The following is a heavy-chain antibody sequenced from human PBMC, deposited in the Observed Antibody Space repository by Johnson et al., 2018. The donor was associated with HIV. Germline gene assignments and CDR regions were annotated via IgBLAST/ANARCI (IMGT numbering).Heavy chain of an antibody. J-gene: IGHJ3*02. CDR1: GFIVSNNY. Sequence: VQLVESGEGLIQAGGSLRLSCAASGFIVSNNYMSWVRQAPGKGLEWVSLIYNGTTFYADSVKGRFTISRDNSKNTLYLQMNSLRAEDTAAYYCTRKSTEAFDIWGQGTMVTVSS. CDR2: IYNGTT. V-gene: IGHV3-53*01. D-gene: IGHD1-14*01. CDR3: TRKSTEAFDI.